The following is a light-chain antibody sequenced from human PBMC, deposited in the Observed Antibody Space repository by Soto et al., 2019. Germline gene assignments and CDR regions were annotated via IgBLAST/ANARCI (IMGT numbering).Light chain of an antibody. CDR3: QQYGSSPPYT. CDR1: QSVSSTY. CDR2: GAS. V-gene: IGKV3-20*01. Sequence: EIVLTQSPGTLSLPQGERATLSCRASQSVSSTYLAWYQQKPGQAPRLLLYGASSRATGIPDRFSGSGSGTDFTLTISRLEPEDFAVYYCQQYGSSPPYTFGQGTKLEIK. J-gene: IGKJ2*01.